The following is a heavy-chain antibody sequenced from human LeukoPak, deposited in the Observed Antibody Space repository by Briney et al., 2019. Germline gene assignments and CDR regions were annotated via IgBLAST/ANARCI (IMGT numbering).Heavy chain of an antibody. D-gene: IGHD3-22*01. V-gene: IGHV4-59*08. J-gene: IGHJ3*02. Sequence: PSETLSLTCTVSGDSMSSHFWTWIRQPPGKALEWIGFIHYSGNINHNPSLKSRVTMSVDTSKNQFSLKLSSVTAADTAVYFCARGPYSYDSSGAFDIWGQGTMVTVSS. CDR1: GDSMSSHF. CDR2: IHYSGNI. CDR3: ARGPYSYDSSGAFDI.